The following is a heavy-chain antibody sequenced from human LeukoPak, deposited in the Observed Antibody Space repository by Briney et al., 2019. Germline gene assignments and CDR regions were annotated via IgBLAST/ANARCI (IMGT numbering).Heavy chain of an antibody. CDR1: GFTFDDYA. D-gene: IGHD1-14*01. CDR3: ARDRGNQRGYYYYYMDV. V-gene: IGHV3-9*01. J-gene: IGHJ6*03. CDR2: ISWNSGSI. Sequence: GGSLRLSCAASGFTFDDYAMHWVRQAPGKGLEWVSGISWNSGSIGYADSVKGRVTISRDNAKNSLYLQMNSLRAEDTAVYYCARDRGNQRGYYYYYMDVWGKGTTVTISS.